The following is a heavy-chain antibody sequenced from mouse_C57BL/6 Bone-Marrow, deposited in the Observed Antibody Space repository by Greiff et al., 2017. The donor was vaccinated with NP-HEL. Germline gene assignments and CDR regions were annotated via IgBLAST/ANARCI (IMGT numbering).Heavy chain of an antibody. Sequence: VQLQQSGGDLVKPGGSLKLSCAASGFTFSSYGMSWVRQTPDKRLEWVATISSGGSYNYYPDSVQGRFTHSRDNAKNTLYLQMSSLKSWDTAMYYCARSPPWFAYWGQGTLVTVSA. V-gene: IGHV5-6*01. CDR1: GFTFSSYG. CDR3: ARSPPWFAY. J-gene: IGHJ3*01. CDR2: ISSGGSYN.